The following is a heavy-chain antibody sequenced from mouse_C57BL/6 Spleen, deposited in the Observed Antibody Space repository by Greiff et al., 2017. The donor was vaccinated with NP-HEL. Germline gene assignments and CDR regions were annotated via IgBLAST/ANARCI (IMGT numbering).Heavy chain of an antibody. V-gene: IGHV6-3*01. CDR2: IRLRSDNYAT. Sequence: EVKLLESGGGLVQPGGSMKLSCVASGFTFSNYWMNWVRQSPEQGLEWVGQIRLRSDNYATHYEEYVKGRFTISRDDSKSSVYLQMNNLRAEYTGIYSCTGRFTTVVATDYWGQGTTLTVSS. J-gene: IGHJ2*01. CDR3: TGRFTTVVATDY. D-gene: IGHD1-1*01. CDR1: GFTFSNYW.